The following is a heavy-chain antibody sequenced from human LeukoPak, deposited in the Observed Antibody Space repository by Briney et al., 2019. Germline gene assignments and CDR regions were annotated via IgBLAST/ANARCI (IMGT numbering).Heavy chain of an antibody. CDR1: GGSISSYY. V-gene: IGHV4-4*07. J-gene: IGHJ6*03. CDR3: ARDYPDILTGYGSTDYYYYMDV. Sequence: SETLSLTCTVSGGSISSYYWSWIRRPAGKGLEWIGRIYTSGSTNYNPSLKSRVTMSADTSKNQFSLKLSSVTAADTAVYYCARDYPDILTGYGSTDYYYYMDVWGKGTTVTVSS. D-gene: IGHD3-9*01. CDR2: IYTSGST.